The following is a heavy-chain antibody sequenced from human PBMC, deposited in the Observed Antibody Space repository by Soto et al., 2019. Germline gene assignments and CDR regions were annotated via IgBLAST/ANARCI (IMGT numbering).Heavy chain of an antibody. V-gene: IGHV1-2*04. Sequence: QVQLVQSGAEVKKPGASVKVSCKASGYTFTGYYMHWVRQAPGQGLEWMGWINPNSGGTNYAQKFQGWVTMPRDTSISTAYMELSRLRSDDTAVYYCARAGSLYYDILTGPYLEVWFDPWGQGTLVTVSS. CDR1: GYTFTGYY. J-gene: IGHJ5*02. CDR2: INPNSGGT. CDR3: ARAGSLYYDILTGPYLEVWFDP. D-gene: IGHD3-9*01.